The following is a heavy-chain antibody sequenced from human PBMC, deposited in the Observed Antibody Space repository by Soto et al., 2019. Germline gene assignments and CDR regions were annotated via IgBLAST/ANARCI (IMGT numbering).Heavy chain of an antibody. V-gene: IGHV1-69*12. D-gene: IGHD3-3*01. Sequence: QVQLVQSGAEVKKPGSSVKVSCKASGGTFSSYAISWVRQAPGQGLEWMGGIIPIFGTANYAQKFQGRVTISADESTSTAYMERSSVRSEDTAVYYCARGSTIFGVVIEWFDPWGQGTLVTVSS. J-gene: IGHJ5*02. CDR1: GGTFSSYA. CDR3: ARGSTIFGVVIEWFDP. CDR2: IIPIFGTA.